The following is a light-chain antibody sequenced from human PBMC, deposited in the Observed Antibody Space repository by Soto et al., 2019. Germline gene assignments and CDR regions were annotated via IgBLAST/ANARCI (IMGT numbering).Light chain of an antibody. CDR2: YDN. V-gene: IGLV3-21*04. Sequence: SYELTQPPSVSVAPGKTARITCGGNNIGSKSVHWYQQKPGQAPVLVIYYDNDRPSGIPERFSGSNSGNTATLTISRVEAGDEADYYCQVWDSSSDLRGVLGGGTKLNVL. J-gene: IGLJ2*01. CDR3: QVWDSSSDLRGV. CDR1: NIGSKS.